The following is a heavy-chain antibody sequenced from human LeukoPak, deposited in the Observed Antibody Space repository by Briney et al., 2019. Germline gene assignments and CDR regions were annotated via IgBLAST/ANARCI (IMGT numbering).Heavy chain of an antibody. CDR1: GYSISSGNY. CDR2: IYHSGST. D-gene: IGHD5-24*01. V-gene: IGHV4-38-2*02. CDR3: ARSDAYNRGWFDS. J-gene: IGHJ5*01. Sequence: SETLSLTCTVSGYSISSGNYWGWIRQPPGRGLGWTGNIYHSGSTYYNPSLKSRVTISVDTSKNYFSLNLTTVTAADTAVYYCARSDAYNRGWFDSWGQGTLVTVSS.